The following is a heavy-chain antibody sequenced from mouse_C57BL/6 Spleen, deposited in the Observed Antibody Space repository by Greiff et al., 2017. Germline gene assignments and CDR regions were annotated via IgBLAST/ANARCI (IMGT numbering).Heavy chain of an antibody. Sequence: EVHLVESGGGLVKPGGSLKLSCAASGFTFSDYGMHWVRQAPEKGLEWVAYISSGSSTIYYADTVKGRFTISRDNAKNTLFLQMTSLRSEDTAMYYCAREIYYYGSSGGYWYFDVWGTGTTVTVSS. D-gene: IGHD1-1*01. J-gene: IGHJ1*03. CDR1: GFTFSDYG. V-gene: IGHV5-17*01. CDR3: AREIYYYGSSGGYWYFDV. CDR2: ISSGSSTI.